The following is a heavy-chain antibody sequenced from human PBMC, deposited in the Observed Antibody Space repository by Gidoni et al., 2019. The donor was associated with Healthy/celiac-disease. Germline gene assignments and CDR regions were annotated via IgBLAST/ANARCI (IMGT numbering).Heavy chain of an antibody. CDR1: GGTFSSYA. D-gene: IGHD3-22*01. J-gene: IGHJ6*02. CDR2: IIPIFGTA. Sequence: QVQLVQSGAEVKKPGSSVKVSCKASGGTFSSYAISWGRQAPGQGLEWMGGIIPIFGTANYAQKFQGRVTITADESTSTAYMELSSLRSEDTAVYYCARASDSSGYYPYYYYYGMDVWGQGTTVTVSS. V-gene: IGHV1-69*01. CDR3: ARASDSSGYYPYYYYYGMDV.